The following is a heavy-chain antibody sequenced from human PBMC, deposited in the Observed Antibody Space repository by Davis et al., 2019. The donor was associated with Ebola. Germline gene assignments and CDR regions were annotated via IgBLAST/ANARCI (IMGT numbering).Heavy chain of an antibody. CDR2: IIPIFGTT. J-gene: IGHJ5*01. V-gene: IGHV1-69*06. CDR3: ARERFISGYMLDS. D-gene: IGHD3-9*01. CDR1: GYTFTSYG. Sequence: AASVKVSCKASGYTFTSYGISWVRQAPGQGLEWMGGIIPIFGTTNYAQKFQGRVTIIADKSTSTAYMELSSLRSEDTAVYYCARERFISGYMLDSWGQGTLVTVSP.